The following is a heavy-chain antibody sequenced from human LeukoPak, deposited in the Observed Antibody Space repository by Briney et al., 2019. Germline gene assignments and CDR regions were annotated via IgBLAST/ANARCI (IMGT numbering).Heavy chain of an antibody. J-gene: IGHJ4*02. Sequence: PSETLSLTCTVSGGSISSSSYYWGWIRQPPGKGLEWIGSIYYSGSTYYNPSLKSRVTISVDKSKNQFSLKLSSVTAADTAVYYCARDALVTGGLGDWGQGTLVTVSS. CDR2: IYYSGST. V-gene: IGHV4-39*07. CDR1: GGSISSSSYY. CDR3: ARDALVTGGLGD. D-gene: IGHD1-20*01.